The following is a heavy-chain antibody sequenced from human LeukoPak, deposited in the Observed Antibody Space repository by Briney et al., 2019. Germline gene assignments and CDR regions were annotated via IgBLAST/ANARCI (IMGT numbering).Heavy chain of an antibody. J-gene: IGHJ3*02. CDR1: GGSISSYY. CDR2: ISYGGST. V-gene: IGHV4-59*08. D-gene: IGHD1-26*01. CDR3: ALGAGALVGVFDI. Sequence: SETLSLTCTVSGGSISSYYWSWIRQPPGKGLEWIGNISYGGSTNYNPSLKSRVTISVDTSKNQFSLKLSSVTAADTAVYYCALGAGALVGVFDIWGQGTLVTVSS.